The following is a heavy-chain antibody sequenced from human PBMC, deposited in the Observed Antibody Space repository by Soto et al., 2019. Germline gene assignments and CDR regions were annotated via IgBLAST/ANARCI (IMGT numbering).Heavy chain of an antibody. V-gene: IGHV3-11*01. CDR2: ISTSGSTI. Sequence: QVQLVESGGGLVKPGGSLRLSCAASGFTFSDSYMTWIRQAPGKGLEWVSYISTSGSTIYYADSVKGRFTISRENARKSLYLQMSGLRAEDTAVYYCARLGATWDDYWGQGTLVTVSS. J-gene: IGHJ4*02. CDR1: GFTFSDSY. CDR3: ARLGATWDDY. D-gene: IGHD1-26*01.